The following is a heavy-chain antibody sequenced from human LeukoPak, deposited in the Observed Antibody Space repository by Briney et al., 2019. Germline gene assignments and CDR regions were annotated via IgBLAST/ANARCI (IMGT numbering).Heavy chain of an antibody. CDR2: ISAYNGNT. V-gene: IGHV1-18*01. CDR3: ARGDYVWGSYRPDY. CDR1: GYTFTSYG. Sequence: ASVKVSCKASGYTFTSYGISWVRQAPGQGLEWMGWISAYNGNTNYAQKLQGRVTMTTDISTSTAYMELRSLRSDDTAVYYCARGDYVWGSYRPDYWGQGTLVTVSS. D-gene: IGHD3-16*02. J-gene: IGHJ4*02.